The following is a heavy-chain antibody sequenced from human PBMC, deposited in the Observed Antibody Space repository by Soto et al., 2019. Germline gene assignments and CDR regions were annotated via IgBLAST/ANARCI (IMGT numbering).Heavy chain of an antibody. V-gene: IGHV1-8*01. Sequence: ASVKVSCKASGYTFTSYDINWVRQATGQGLEWMGRMNPNSGNTGYAQKFQGRVTMTRNASISTAYMELSSLRSEDTAVYYCARADWWLATFDYWGQGTLVTVSS. CDR3: ARADWWLATFDY. J-gene: IGHJ4*02. D-gene: IGHD6-19*01. CDR1: GYTFTSYD. CDR2: MNPNSGNT.